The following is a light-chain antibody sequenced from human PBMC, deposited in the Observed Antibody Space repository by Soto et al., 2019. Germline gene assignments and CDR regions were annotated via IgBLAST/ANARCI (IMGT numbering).Light chain of an antibody. CDR1: TSNIGSNY. Sequence: QSALTQPPSASGTPGQGVTISCSGSTSNIGSNYVYWYQQLPGTAPKLLIYRNNQRPSGVPDRFSGSKSGTSVSLAISGLRSDDEADYFCATWDDSLNGFYVFGTGTKVTVL. V-gene: IGLV1-47*01. CDR2: RNN. CDR3: ATWDDSLNGFYV. J-gene: IGLJ1*01.